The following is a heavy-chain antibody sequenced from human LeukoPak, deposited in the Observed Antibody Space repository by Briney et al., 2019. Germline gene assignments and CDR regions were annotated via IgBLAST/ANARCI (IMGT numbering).Heavy chain of an antibody. CDR1: GFXFSGSA. CDR3: TGGSGWYSPDY. D-gene: IGHD6-19*01. J-gene: IGHJ4*02. CDR2: IRSKANSYAT. Sequence: GGSLRLSCAASGFXFSGSAIHWVRQASGKGLEWVGRIRSKANSYATAYAASVKGRFTISRDDSKNTAYLQMNSLKIEDTAVYYCTGGSGWYSPDYWGQGTLVTVSS. V-gene: IGHV3-73*01.